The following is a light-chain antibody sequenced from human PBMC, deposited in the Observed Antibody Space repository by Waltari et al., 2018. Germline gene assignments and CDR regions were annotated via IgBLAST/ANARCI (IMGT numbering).Light chain of an antibody. CDR3: CSYAGSGTFVV. V-gene: IGLV2-23*03. J-gene: IGLJ2*01. CDR2: EGS. Sequence: QSALTQPVCVSGSAGQSITIPCTATSSDGWCYLLVTWYQHCPGKAPKLMTYEGSKRPSRVSNRFSGCKSDHTASLTISGLQAEDEADYYCCSYAGSGTFVVFGGGTKLTVL. CDR1: SSDGWCYLL.